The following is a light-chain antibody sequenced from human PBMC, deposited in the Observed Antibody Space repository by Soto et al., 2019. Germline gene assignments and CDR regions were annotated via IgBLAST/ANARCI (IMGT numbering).Light chain of an antibody. Sequence: QSVLTQPPSVSGAPGQRVTISCTGSSSNIGAGYVVHWYQQLPGTAPKLLIYGNSNRPSGVPDRFSGSKSGTSASLAITGLQAEDEADYYCQSYDSSLSGSVFGGGTPLTVL. V-gene: IGLV1-40*01. CDR3: QSYDSSLSGSV. CDR1: SSNIGAGYV. J-gene: IGLJ2*01. CDR2: GNS.